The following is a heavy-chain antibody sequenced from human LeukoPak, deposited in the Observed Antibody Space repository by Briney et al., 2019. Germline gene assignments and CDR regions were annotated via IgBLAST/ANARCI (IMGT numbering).Heavy chain of an antibody. Sequence: ASVKVSCKASGYTFTGYYIHWVRQAPGQGLEWMGWINSNSGATNYAQKFQGRVTMTRDTSITTAYMELSRLRSDDTAVYYCARVAVAGTTDAFDIWGQGTMVTVSS. CDR3: ARVAVAGTTDAFDI. CDR2: INSNSGAT. V-gene: IGHV1-2*02. D-gene: IGHD6-19*01. CDR1: GYTFTGYY. J-gene: IGHJ3*02.